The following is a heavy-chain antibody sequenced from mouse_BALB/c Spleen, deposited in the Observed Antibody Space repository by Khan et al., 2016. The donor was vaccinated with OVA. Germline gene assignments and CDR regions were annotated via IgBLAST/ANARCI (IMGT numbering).Heavy chain of an antibody. Sequence: QVQLKESGPGLVAPSQSLSITCTVSGFSLSRYNIHWIRQPPGKGLEWLGMIWGGGGTDYNSTLKSRLSIKKDNSKSQVFLKMNSLHTDDSAMYFCDRAYYRFDGYYAMDYWGQGTSVTVSS. CDR2: IWGGGGT. J-gene: IGHJ4*01. CDR1: GFSLSRYN. V-gene: IGHV2-6-4*01. CDR3: DRAYYRFDGYYAMDY. D-gene: IGHD2-14*01.